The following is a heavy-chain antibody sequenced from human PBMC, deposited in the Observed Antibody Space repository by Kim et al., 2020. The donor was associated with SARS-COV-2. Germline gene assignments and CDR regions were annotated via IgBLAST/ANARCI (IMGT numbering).Heavy chain of an antibody. CDR1: GFTFDDYA. D-gene: IGHD2-2*01. CDR3: AKGASSRPHNFDY. CDR2: ISWNSGSI. V-gene: IGHV3-9*01. Sequence: GGSLRLSCAASGFTFDDYAMHWVRQAPGKGLEWVSGISWNSGSIGYADSVKGRFTISRDNAKNSLYLQMNSLRAEDTALYYCAKGASSRPHNFDYRGQGTLVTVSS. J-gene: IGHJ4*02.